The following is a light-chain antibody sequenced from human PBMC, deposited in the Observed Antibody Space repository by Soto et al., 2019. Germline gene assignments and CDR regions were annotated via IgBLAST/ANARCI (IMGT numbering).Light chain of an antibody. CDR1: QSVSSSY. CDR3: QQRSNWPPIT. J-gene: IGKJ5*01. Sequence: DIVLTQSPGTLCLSPGERATLSCRASQSVSSSYLAWYQQKPGQAPRLLIYGASSRATGIPDRFSGSGSGTDFTLTISRLEPEDFAVYYCQQRSNWPPITFGQGTRLEIK. CDR2: GAS. V-gene: IGKV3D-20*02.